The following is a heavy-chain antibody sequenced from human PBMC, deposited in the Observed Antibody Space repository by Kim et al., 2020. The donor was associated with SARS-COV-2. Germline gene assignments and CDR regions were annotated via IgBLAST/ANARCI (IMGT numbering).Heavy chain of an antibody. J-gene: IGHJ3*02. D-gene: IGHD3-22*01. CDR2: INHSGST. V-gene: IGHV4-34*01. Sequence: SETLSLTCAVYGGSFSGYYWSWIRQPPGKGLEWIGEINHSGSTNYNPSLKSRVTISVDTSKNQFSLKLSSVTAADTAVYYCARKYYYDSSGLIGGAAFDIWGQGTMVTVSS. CDR3: ARKYYYDSSGLIGGAAFDI. CDR1: GGSFSGYY.